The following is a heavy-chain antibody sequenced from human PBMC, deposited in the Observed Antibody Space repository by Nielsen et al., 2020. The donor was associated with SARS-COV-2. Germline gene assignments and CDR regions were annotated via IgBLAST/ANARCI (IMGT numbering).Heavy chain of an antibody. D-gene: IGHD3-10*01. CDR1: GGSISSGGHY. CDR3: ARGFRGYYGSGSLDY. J-gene: IGHJ4*02. CDR2: INHSGST. Sequence: SETLSLTCTVSGGSISSGGHYWSWIRQPPGKGLEWIGEINHSGSTNYNPSLKSRVTISVDTSKNQFSLKLSSVTAADTAVYYCARGFRGYYGSGSLDYWGQGTLVTVSS. V-gene: IGHV4-39*07.